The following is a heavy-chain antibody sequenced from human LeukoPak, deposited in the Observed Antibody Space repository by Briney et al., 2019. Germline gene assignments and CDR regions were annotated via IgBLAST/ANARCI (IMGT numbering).Heavy chain of an antibody. CDR3: ASSSGWYGDAFDI. CDR1: GFTVSSNY. J-gene: IGHJ3*02. Sequence: GGSLRLSCAASGFTVSSNYMSWVRQAPGKGLEWVSVIYSGGSTYYADSMKGRFTISRHNSKNTLYLQMNSLRAEDTAVYYCASSSGWYGDAFDIWGQGTMVTVSS. D-gene: IGHD6-19*01. CDR2: IYSGGST. V-gene: IGHV3-53*04.